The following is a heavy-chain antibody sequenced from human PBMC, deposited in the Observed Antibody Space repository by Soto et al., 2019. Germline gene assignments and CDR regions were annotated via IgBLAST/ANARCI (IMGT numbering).Heavy chain of an antibody. J-gene: IGHJ6*02. Sequence: QVQLVQSGAEVKKPGSSVKVSCKASGGTLSNYGVSWVRQAHGQGLEWMGGIIPMFGTPNYAQKFQGRVTITADESSTKAYMELSSLRSEDTAVYYCARDQTRGVRGVFTPGRYYYCGMDVWGQGTTVTVSS. CDR3: ARDQTRGVRGVFTPGRYYYCGMDV. CDR1: GGTLSNYG. CDR2: IIPMFGTP. V-gene: IGHV1-69*01. D-gene: IGHD3-10*01.